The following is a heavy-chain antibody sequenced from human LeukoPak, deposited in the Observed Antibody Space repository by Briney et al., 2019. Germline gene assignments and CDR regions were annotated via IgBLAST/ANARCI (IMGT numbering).Heavy chain of an antibody. D-gene: IGHD3-10*01. V-gene: IGHV1-3*01. J-gene: IGHJ5*02. CDR3: ARSYYGSGPWFDP. CDR2: INAGNGNT. Sequence: GASVKVSCKASGYTFANYGISWVRQAPGQRLEWMGWINAGNGNTKYSQKFQGRVTITRDTSASTAYMELSSLRSEDAAVYYCARSYYGSGPWFDPWGQGTLVTVSS. CDR1: GYTFANYG.